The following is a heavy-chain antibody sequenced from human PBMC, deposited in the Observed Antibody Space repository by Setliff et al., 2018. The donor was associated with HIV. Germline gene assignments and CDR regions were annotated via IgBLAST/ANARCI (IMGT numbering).Heavy chain of an antibody. CDR2: IYYSGST. D-gene: IGHD6-19*01. CDR1: GASFTDYY. J-gene: IGHJ4*02. V-gene: IGHV4-59*08. CDR3: ARQQHSSDLKIWNY. Sequence: SETLSLTCAFYGASFTDYYWNWIRQPPGKGLEWIDYIYYSGSTYYSPSLKSRVTISVDTSKNQFSLTLTSVTAADTAVYYCARQQHSSDLKIWNYWGQGTLVTAPQ.